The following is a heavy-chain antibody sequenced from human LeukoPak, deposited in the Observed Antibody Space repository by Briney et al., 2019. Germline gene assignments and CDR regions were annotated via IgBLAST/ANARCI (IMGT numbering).Heavy chain of an antibody. CDR2: ISASGGST. D-gene: IGHD4-17*01. CDR3: ARGLMTTVNWFDP. J-gene: IGHJ5*02. V-gene: IGHV3-23*01. Sequence: GGSLRLSCAASGLSFSSYAMGWVRQGPGNGLEWVSGISASGGSTYYADSVQGRFTISRDNAKNSLYLQMNSLRAEDTAVYYCARGLMTTVNWFDPWGQGTLVTVSS. CDR1: GLSFSSYA.